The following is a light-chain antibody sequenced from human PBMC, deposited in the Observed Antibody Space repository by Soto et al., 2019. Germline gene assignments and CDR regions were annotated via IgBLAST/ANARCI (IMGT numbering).Light chain of an antibody. CDR3: QSYDTSLSGAI. CDR2: ADN. J-gene: IGLJ2*01. V-gene: IGLV1-40*01. CDR1: SSNIGAGYD. Sequence: QSVLTQTPSVSGAPGQKITMSCTGSSSNIGAGYDVHWYQQVPGAAPRLLIYADNNRPSGVPDRFSASKSGTSASLAITGLQGEDEANYHCQSYDTSLSGAIFGAGTQLTVL.